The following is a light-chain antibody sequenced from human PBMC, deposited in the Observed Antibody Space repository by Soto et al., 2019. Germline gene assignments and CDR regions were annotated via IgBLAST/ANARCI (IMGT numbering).Light chain of an antibody. J-gene: IGLJ1*01. V-gene: IGLV2-11*01. CDR2: DVS. Sequence: QSALTQPRSVSGSPGQSVTISCTGTSSDVGGYNYVSWYQQHPGKAPKVMIYDVSERPSGVPDRFSGSKSGNTASLTISGLQAGDEADYYSCSYAGSPRYVLGTGTKLTVL. CDR3: CSYAGSPRYV. CDR1: SSDVGGYNY.